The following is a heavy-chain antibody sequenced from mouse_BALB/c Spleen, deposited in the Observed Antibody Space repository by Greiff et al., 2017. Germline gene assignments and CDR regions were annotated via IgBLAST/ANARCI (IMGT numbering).Heavy chain of an antibody. J-gene: IGHJ1*01. D-gene: IGHD2-4*01. Sequence: EVKVVESGGGLVKPGGSLKLSCAASGFTFSSYAMSWVRQTPEKRLEWVASISSGGSTYYPDSVKGRFTISRDNARNILYLQMSSLRSEDTAMYYCARTTMITLWYFDVWGAGTTVTVSS. CDR2: ISSGGST. CDR1: GFTFSSYA. CDR3: ARTTMITLWYFDV. V-gene: IGHV5-6-5*01.